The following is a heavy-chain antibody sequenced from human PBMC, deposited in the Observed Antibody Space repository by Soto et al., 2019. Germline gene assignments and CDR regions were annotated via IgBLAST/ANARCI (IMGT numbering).Heavy chain of an antibody. D-gene: IGHD3-22*01. CDR3: ARGDATKIVVTTYYAMDV. Sequence: QVQLVQSGAEVKKPGSSVKVSCKASGGSLSNYGISWVRQAPGQGLEWMGAIIPVFGTPNYAQKFQDRVTINADAATTTVYMEVRSLTSEDTAVYYCARGDATKIVVTTYYAMDVWGQGTTVTVSS. CDR2: IIPVFGTP. J-gene: IGHJ6*02. V-gene: IGHV1-69*12. CDR1: GGSLSNYG.